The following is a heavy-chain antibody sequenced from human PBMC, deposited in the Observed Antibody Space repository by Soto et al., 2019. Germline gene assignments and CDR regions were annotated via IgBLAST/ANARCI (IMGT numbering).Heavy chain of an antibody. CDR1: GFTFSSYS. J-gene: IGHJ4*02. CDR2: ISSSSSYI. D-gene: IGHD3-3*01. CDR3: AREGLDLRFLEWLPDFDY. Sequence: GGSLRLSCAASGFTFSSYSMNWVRQAPGKGLEWVSSISSSSSYIYYADSVKGRFTISRDNAKNSLYLQMNSLRAEDTAVYYCAREGLDLRFLEWLPDFDYWGQGTLVTVSS. V-gene: IGHV3-21*01.